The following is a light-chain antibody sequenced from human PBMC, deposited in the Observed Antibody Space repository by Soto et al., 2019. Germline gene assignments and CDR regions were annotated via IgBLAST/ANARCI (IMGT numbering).Light chain of an antibody. J-gene: IGKJ5*01. Sequence: EIVLTQSPPTLSLSPGPRSTLSCRASQSVSSYLAWYQQKPGQAPRLLIYGASSRATGIADRFSGSGSGPDFTLTISRVEHDDFAVYYCQHFRAFGQGTRLEI. CDR3: QHFRA. CDR1: QSVSSY. V-gene: IGKV3-11*01. CDR2: GAS.